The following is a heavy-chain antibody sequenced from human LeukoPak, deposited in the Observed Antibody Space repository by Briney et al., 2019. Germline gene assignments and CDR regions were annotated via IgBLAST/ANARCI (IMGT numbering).Heavy chain of an antibody. CDR1: GFTFSSYW. D-gene: IGHD3-22*01. CDR2: IKQDGSEK. J-gene: IGHJ3*02. Sequence: GWSLRLSCAASGFTFSSYWMSWVRQAPGKGLEWVANIKQDGSEKYYVDAVKGRFTISRDNAKNSLYLQMNSLRDEDTALYYCAKDMGYDSSGPNAFDIWGQGTMVTVSS. V-gene: IGHV3-7*03. CDR3: AKDMGYDSSGPNAFDI.